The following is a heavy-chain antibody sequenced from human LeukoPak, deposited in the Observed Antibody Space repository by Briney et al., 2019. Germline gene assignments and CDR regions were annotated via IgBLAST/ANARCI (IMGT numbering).Heavy chain of an antibody. J-gene: IGHJ4*02. CDR2: MSDSGGRT. CDR3: AKGNLQSRHSTGFDH. CDR1: GFXFSRYA. D-gene: IGHD6-25*01. Sequence: GGSLRLSCAASGFXFSRYAISWIRQAPGKGLGWVSVMSDSGGRTYYADSVKGRFTVSRDNSKNTLHLQMNSLRDDDTAVYYCAKGNLQSRHSTGFDHWGQGTLVTVSS. V-gene: IGHV3-23*01.